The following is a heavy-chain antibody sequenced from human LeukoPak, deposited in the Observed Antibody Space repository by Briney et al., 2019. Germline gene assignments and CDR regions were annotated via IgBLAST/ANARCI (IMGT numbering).Heavy chain of an antibody. CDR3: ARDQWSGSHYFFDY. Sequence: KFSQTLSLTCAISGDSVSSNSAAWNWIRQSPSRGLEWLGRTYYRSKWFNDYALSVKSRIAIKPDTSKNQFSLQLNSVTPEDTAVYYCARDQWSGSHYFFDYWGQGTLVTVSS. CDR2: TYYRSKWFN. CDR1: GDSVSSNSAA. V-gene: IGHV6-1*01. D-gene: IGHD1-26*01. J-gene: IGHJ4*02.